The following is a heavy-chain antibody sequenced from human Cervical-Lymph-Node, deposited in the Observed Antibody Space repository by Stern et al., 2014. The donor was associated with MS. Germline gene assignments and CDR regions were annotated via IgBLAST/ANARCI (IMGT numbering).Heavy chain of an antibody. J-gene: IGHJ5*02. CDR2: INPKSGGT. CDR3: TRALRIADRPSPGGHWFDP. V-gene: IGHV1-2*02. CDR1: GYIFTDYY. Sequence: QVQLVQSGAEVEKPGASVKVSCKASGYIFTDYYLHWVRQAPGHGLELMGRINPKSGGTSYAQSFQGRVTLTRDTSITTAYMDLSRLTSDDTAVYYCTRALRIADRPSPGGHWFDPWGQGTLVIVSS. D-gene: IGHD6-6*01.